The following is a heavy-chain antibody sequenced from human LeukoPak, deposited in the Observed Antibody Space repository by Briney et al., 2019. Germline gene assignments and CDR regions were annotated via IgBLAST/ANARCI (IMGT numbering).Heavy chain of an antibody. CDR3: ARERWGFDY. CDR2: IYHSGST. V-gene: IGHV4-38-2*02. J-gene: IGHJ4*02. D-gene: IGHD7-27*01. Sequence: PSETLSLTCTVSGYSISSGYYWGWIRQPPGKGLEWIGSIYHSGSTYYNPSLKSRVTISVDTSKNQFSLKLSSVTAADTAVYYCARERWGFDYWGQGTLVTVSS. CDR1: GYSISSGYY.